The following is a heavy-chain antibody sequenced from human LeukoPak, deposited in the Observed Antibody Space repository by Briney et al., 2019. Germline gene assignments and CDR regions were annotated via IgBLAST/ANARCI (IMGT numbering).Heavy chain of an antibody. Sequence: SETLSLTCTVSGYSVSSGYYWGWIRQPPGKGLEWIGSNHHSGSTYYTPSLKSRVTMSVDTSKNQFSLKLSSVTAADTAVYYCARVWYYGSGSYYDLYYSYYMDVWGEGTTVTVSS. CDR2: NHHSGST. V-gene: IGHV4-38-2*02. CDR1: GYSVSSGYY. CDR3: ARVWYYGSGSYYDLYYSYYMDV. J-gene: IGHJ6*03. D-gene: IGHD3-10*01.